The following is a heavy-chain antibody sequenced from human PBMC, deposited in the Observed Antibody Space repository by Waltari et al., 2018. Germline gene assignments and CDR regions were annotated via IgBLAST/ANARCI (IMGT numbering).Heavy chain of an antibody. CDR3: AKSTGSYYEVFDY. J-gene: IGHJ4*02. Sequence: EVRLVESGGGLVHPGGSLTLSCAASGFTFSNYCMSWVRQAPGKGLECVSTISGSGGTTFYADSVKGRFTMSKDNSKNTLFLQMNSLRFDDTAEYYCAKSTGSYYEVFDYWGRGTLVTVSS. D-gene: IGHD1-26*01. CDR2: ISGSGGTT. CDR1: GFTFSNYC. V-gene: IGHV3-23*04.